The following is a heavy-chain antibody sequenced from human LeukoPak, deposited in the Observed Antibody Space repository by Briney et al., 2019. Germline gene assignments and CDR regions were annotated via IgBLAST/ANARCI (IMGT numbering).Heavy chain of an antibody. V-gene: IGHV3-53*01. Sequence: GGSLRLSCAASGFTVSSNYMSWVRQAPGKGLEWVSVIYSGGSTYYADSVKGRFTISRGNSKNTLYLQMNSLRAEDTAVYYCARAESFRSNDAFDIWGQGTMVTVSS. J-gene: IGHJ3*02. CDR3: ARAESFRSNDAFDI. CDR1: GFTVSSNY. CDR2: IYSGGST. D-gene: IGHD1-14*01.